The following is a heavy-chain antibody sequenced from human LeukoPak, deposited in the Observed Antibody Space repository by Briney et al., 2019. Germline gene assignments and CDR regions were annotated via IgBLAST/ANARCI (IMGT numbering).Heavy chain of an antibody. V-gene: IGHV4-38-2*02. Sequence: PSETLSLTCTVSGYSISSGYYWGWIRQPPGKGLEWIGSIYHSGSTYYNPSLKSRVTISVDTSKNQFSLKLSSVTAADTAVYYCARAGHRYGGSDFDYWGQGTLVTVSS. CDR2: IYHSGST. D-gene: IGHD4-23*01. J-gene: IGHJ4*02. CDR3: ARAGHRYGGSDFDY. CDR1: GYSISSGYY.